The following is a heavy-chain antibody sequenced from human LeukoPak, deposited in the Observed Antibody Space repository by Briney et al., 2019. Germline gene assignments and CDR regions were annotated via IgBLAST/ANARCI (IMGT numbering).Heavy chain of an antibody. CDR2: MKKDGGEI. Sequence: GGSLRLSCAGSGFSFSNYWMAWVRQAPGKGLEWVANMKKDGGEINYVDSVKGRFTISRDNAKNPLDLQMNSLRVDDTAVYYCVRDRGYSTFDYWGQGTLVIVSS. D-gene: IGHD4-23*01. J-gene: IGHJ4*02. CDR1: GFSFSNYW. V-gene: IGHV3-7*01. CDR3: VRDRGYSTFDY.